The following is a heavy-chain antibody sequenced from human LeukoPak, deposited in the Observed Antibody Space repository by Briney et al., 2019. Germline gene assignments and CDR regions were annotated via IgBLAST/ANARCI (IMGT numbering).Heavy chain of an antibody. CDR2: ISSNGGST. CDR3: ARRNYYVSSGYFSGDAFDI. J-gene: IGHJ3*02. CDR1: GFTFSSYA. Sequence: GRSLRLSCAASGFTFSSYAMHWVRQAPGKGLEFVSAISSNGGSTYYAKSVKGRFTVSRDNSKNTLSLQMGSLRAEDMAVYYCARRNYYVSSGYFSGDAFDIWGQGTMVTVSS. V-gene: IGHV3-64*01. D-gene: IGHD3-22*01.